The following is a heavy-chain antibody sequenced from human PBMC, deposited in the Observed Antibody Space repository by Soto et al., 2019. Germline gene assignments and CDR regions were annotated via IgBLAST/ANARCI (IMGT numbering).Heavy chain of an antibody. D-gene: IGHD3-9*01. CDR2: IYYNGNT. J-gene: IGHJ4*02. CDR3: ASSSTYYDILTGYYNVSYFDY. Sequence: PSETLSLTCTVSGGSISDDDYYWNWIRQSPGKGLEWIGHIYYNGNTYYNPSLKSRVTISVDTSKNQFSLKLSSVTAADTAVYYCASSSTYYDILTGYYNVSYFDYWGQGTLVTVSS. CDR1: GGSISDDDYY. V-gene: IGHV4-30-4*01.